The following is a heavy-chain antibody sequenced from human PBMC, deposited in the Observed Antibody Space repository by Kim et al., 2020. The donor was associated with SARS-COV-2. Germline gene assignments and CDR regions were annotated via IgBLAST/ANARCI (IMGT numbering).Heavy chain of an antibody. Sequence: GGSLRLSCAASGFTFSSYWMSWVRQAPGKGLEWVANIKQDGSEKYYVDSVRGRFTISRDNAKNSLYLQMNSLRAEDTAVYYCARDRSGYSYFDAFDIWGQGTMVTVSS. CDR2: IKQDGSEK. CDR3: ARDRSGYSYFDAFDI. CDR1: GFTFSSYW. J-gene: IGHJ3*02. V-gene: IGHV3-7*03. D-gene: IGHD5-18*01.